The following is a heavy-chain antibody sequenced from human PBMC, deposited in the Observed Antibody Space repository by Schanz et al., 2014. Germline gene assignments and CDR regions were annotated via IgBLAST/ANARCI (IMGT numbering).Heavy chain of an antibody. Sequence: LVESGGGVVQPGRSLRLSCAASGFTFSSYGMHWVRQVPGKGLEWVAVVCYDGSKKYYADSVKGRFTTSRDNSKNTLYLQMNSLRVEDTAIYYCARGHGISTRLPIDSWGQGTLVTVSS. D-gene: IGHD6-6*01. CDR2: VCYDGSKK. V-gene: IGHV3-33*01. J-gene: IGHJ4*02. CDR3: ARGHGISTRLPIDS. CDR1: GFTFSSYG.